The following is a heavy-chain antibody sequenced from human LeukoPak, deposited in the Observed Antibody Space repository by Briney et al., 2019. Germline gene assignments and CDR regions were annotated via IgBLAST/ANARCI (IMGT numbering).Heavy chain of an antibody. CDR3: ARELPREVTLDY. J-gene: IGHJ4*01. V-gene: IGHV3-74*01. Sequence: GGSLRLSCVASNFDFFSYGMQWVRQPPGKGLGWVSRIFTDGSTTSYADSVKGRFTISRDNAKNTLYLEMKSLRAEDTAVYYCARELPREVTLDYWGQGTLVTVPP. CDR1: NFDFFSYG. D-gene: IGHD2-21*02. CDR2: IFTDGSTT.